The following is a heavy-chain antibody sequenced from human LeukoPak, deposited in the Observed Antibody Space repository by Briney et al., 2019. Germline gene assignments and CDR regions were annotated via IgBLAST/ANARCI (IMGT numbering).Heavy chain of an antibody. CDR2: ISYDGSNK. D-gene: IGHD6-19*01. J-gene: IGHJ4*02. Sequence: QPGGSLRLSCAASGFTFSSYGMHWVRQAPGKGLEWVAVISYDGSNKYYADSVKGRFTISRDNAKNSLYPQMNSLRAEDTAVYFCARWCGSGWYDYWGQGTLVTVSS. CDR3: ARWCGSGWYDY. V-gene: IGHV3-30*03. CDR1: GFTFSSYG.